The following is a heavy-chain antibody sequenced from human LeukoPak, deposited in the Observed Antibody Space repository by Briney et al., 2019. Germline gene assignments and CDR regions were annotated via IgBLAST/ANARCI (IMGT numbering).Heavy chain of an antibody. CDR2: ISSISSYI. CDR1: GFTFSSYS. D-gene: IGHD5-18*01. Sequence: GGSLRLSCAASGFTFSSYSMNWVRQAPGKGLEWVSSISSISSYIYYADSVKGRFTISRDNAKNSLYLQMNSLRAEDTAVYYCASTSGYSYGLFDYWGQGTLVTASS. J-gene: IGHJ4*02. CDR3: ASTSGYSYGLFDY. V-gene: IGHV3-21*01.